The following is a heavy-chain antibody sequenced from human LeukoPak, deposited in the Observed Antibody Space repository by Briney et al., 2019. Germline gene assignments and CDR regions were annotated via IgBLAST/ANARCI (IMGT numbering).Heavy chain of an antibody. CDR3: ARDAGIAVAGSRVAFVY. D-gene: IGHD6-19*01. V-gene: IGHV1-18*01. CDR1: GYIFRNYG. CDR2: ISGYNGYT. Sequence: ASVKVSCKASGYIFRNYGINWVRQAPGQGLEWMGWISGYNGYTHYAQKFQGRVTMTTETSTRTAYMELRSLRSDETAVYYCARDAGIAVAGSRVAFVYWGQGTLVTVSS. J-gene: IGHJ4*02.